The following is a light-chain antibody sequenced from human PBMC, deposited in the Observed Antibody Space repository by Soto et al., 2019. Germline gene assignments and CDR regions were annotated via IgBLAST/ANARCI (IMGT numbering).Light chain of an antibody. CDR2: EVS. CDR3: SSYTGSSTLV. CDR1: SSDVGGYNY. V-gene: IGLV2-14*01. J-gene: IGLJ2*01. Sequence: QAVVTQPASVSGSPGQSITISCTGTSSDVGGYNYVSWYQHHPGKAPKLMIYEVSNRPSGVSDRFSGSKSGYTASLTISGLQAEDEADYYCSSYTGSSTLVFGGGTKLTVL.